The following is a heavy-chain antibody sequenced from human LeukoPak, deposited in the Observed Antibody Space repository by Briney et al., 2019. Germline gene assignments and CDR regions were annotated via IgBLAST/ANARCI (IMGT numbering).Heavy chain of an antibody. CDR2: ISPSGDIT. Sequence: QPGGSLRLSCAASGFTFSNYAMNWVRQAPGKGLEWVSGISPSGDITYYTDSVQGRFTISRDNSKNMMYVQMNSLRAEDTAVYYCARGGADWELLLISRPYYYMDVWGKGTTVTISS. J-gene: IGHJ6*03. D-gene: IGHD1-26*01. V-gene: IGHV3-23*01. CDR3: ARGGADWELLLISRPYYYMDV. CDR1: GFTFSNYA.